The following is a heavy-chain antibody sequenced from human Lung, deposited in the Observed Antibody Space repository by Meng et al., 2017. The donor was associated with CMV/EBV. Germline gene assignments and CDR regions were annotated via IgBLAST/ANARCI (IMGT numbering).Heavy chain of an antibody. CDR3: ASGYCNGNSCHSAFDM. Sequence: SVKVSXKTTGGTFASHTISWVRQAPGQRLEWMGRIIPFLDMTNYAQMFQGRISITADRSTSTAYMELNSLKSEGTAIYYCASGYCNGNSCHSAFDMWGPGTIVTVSS. J-gene: IGHJ3*02. V-gene: IGHV1-69*02. D-gene: IGHD2-2*03. CDR2: IIPFLDMT. CDR1: GGTFASHT.